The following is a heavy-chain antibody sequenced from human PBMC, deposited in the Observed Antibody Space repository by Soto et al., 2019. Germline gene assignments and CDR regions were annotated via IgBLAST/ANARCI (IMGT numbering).Heavy chain of an antibody. V-gene: IGHV1-69*02. CDR3: ASLMSSGYYYGMDV. CDR2: IIPILGIA. D-gene: IGHD3-10*01. Sequence: QVQLVQSGAEVKKPGSSVKVSCKASGGTFSSYTISWVRQAPGQGLGWMGRIIPILGIANYAQKFQGRVTITADNSTSTAYMELRSLRSEDTAVYYCASLMSSGYYYGMDVWGQGTTVTVSS. J-gene: IGHJ6*02. CDR1: GGTFSSYT.